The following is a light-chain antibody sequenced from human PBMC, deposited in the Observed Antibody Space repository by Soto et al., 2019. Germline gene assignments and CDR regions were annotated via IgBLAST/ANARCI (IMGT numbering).Light chain of an antibody. J-gene: IGLJ1*01. CDR1: SSDVGAYNY. CDR2: DVS. Sequence: QSVLTQPASLSGSPGQSITISCTGTSSDVGAYNYVSWYQLHPGKAPKVMIYDVSNRPSGVSNRFSGSKSGNTASLTISGLQAEDEADYYCSSYTGSSTRFVFGTGTKVTV. CDR3: SSYTGSSTRFV. V-gene: IGLV2-14*03.